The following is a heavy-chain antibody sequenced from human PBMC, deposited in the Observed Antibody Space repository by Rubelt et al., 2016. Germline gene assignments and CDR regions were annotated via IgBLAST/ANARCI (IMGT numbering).Heavy chain of an antibody. CDR3: ARVYDRSGTYDFEY. D-gene: IGHD3-22*01. CDR1: GYTFTSSY. V-gene: IGHV1-46*01. Sequence: QVQLVQSGAEVKKPAASVKVSCKASGYTFTSSYMHWVRQAPGQWLEWMGIINTRGGSTSYQLKFQGKGTMTRDTSTITVSMWLSSLRSEDTAVYYCARVYDRSGTYDFEYWGQGTMITVSS. CDR2: INTRGGST. J-gene: IGHJ4*02.